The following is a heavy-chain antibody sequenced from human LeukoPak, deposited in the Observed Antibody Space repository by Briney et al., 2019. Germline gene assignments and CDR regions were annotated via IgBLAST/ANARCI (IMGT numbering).Heavy chain of an antibody. CDR1: GFTVSSNY. V-gene: IGHV3-53*01. Sequence: GGSLRLSCAASGFTVSSNYMSWVRQAPGKGLEWVSVIYSGGSTYYADSVKGRFTISRDNSKNTLYLQMNSLRAEDTAVYYCARDSSGSDAFDVWGQGTMVTVSS. CDR3: ARDSSGSDAFDV. J-gene: IGHJ3*01. D-gene: IGHD6-19*01. CDR2: IYSGGST.